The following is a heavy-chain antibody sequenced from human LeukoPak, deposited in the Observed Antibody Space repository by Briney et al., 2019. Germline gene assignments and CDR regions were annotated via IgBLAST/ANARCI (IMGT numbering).Heavy chain of an antibody. CDR2: INPNSGGT. CDR3: ARGPGRAYSSSWYYFDY. Sequence: WASVKVSCTASGYTFTSYGISWVRQAPGQGLEWMGWINPNSGGTNYAQKFQGRVTMTRDTSISTAYMELSRLRSDDTAVYYCARGPGRAYSSSWYYFDYWGQGTLVTVSS. CDR1: GYTFTSYG. V-gene: IGHV1-2*02. J-gene: IGHJ4*02. D-gene: IGHD6-13*01.